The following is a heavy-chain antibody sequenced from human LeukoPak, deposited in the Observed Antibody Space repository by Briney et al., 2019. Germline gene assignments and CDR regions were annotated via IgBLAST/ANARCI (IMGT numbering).Heavy chain of an antibody. CDR1: GFTFSSYG. CDR3: ARASRAYDSSGLDY. D-gene: IGHD3-22*01. V-gene: IGHV3-33*01. CDR2: IWYDGSNK. Sequence: GGSLRLSCAASGFTFSSYGMHWVRQAPGKGLEWVAVIWYDGSNKYYADSVKDQFTISRDNSKNTLYLQMNSLRAEDTAVYYCARASRAYDSSGLDYWGQGTLVTVSS. J-gene: IGHJ4*02.